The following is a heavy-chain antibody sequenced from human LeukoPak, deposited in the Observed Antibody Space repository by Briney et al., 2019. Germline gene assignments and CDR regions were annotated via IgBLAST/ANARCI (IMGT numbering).Heavy chain of an antibody. J-gene: IGHJ4*02. Sequence: TGGSLRLSCAASGFTFDDYAIHWVRQAPGKGLEWVSGISWNSGSIGYADSVKGRFTISRDNAKNTVYLQMNSLRGEDTAVYYCARTQTGTYSFFDFWGQGSLVTVSS. CDR2: ISWNSGSI. V-gene: IGHV3-9*01. CDR1: GFTFDDYA. CDR3: ARTQTGTYSFFDF. D-gene: IGHD1-26*01.